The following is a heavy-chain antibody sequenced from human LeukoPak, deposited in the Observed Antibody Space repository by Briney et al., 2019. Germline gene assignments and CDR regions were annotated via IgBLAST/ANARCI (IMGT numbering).Heavy chain of an antibody. Sequence: GGSLRLSCAASGFTFPAYAMSWVRQAPGKGLEWVSGIIGRGVSTFYADSVKGRFTLSRDNSKNTLYLQMNSLRAEDTAVYYCAKDARSTSSGDFFDYWGQGTLVTVSS. D-gene: IGHD2-2*01. CDR1: GFTFPAYA. CDR2: IIGRGVST. V-gene: IGHV3-23*01. CDR3: AKDARSTSSGDFFDY. J-gene: IGHJ4*02.